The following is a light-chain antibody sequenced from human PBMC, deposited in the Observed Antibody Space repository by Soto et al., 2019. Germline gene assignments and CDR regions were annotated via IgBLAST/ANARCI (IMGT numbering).Light chain of an antibody. J-gene: IGKJ3*01. CDR3: QQYYSNPFT. CDR2: WAS. V-gene: IGKV4-1*01. CDR1: QSVLSSSNNKNS. Sequence: DIVLTQSPDSLAVSPGERATINCKSSQSVLSSSNNKNSLAWYQQKPGQPPKLLIYWASTRESGVPDRFSGSGSRTDFTLTISSLQAEDVAVYYCQQYYSNPFTFGPGTKVDIK.